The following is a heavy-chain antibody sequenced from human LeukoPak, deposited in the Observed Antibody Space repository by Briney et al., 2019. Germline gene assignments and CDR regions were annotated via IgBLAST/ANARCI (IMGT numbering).Heavy chain of an antibody. CDR2: ISSSSNTI. CDR3: VTDTSMGGLFDY. CDR1: GFTFSSYS. D-gene: IGHD5-18*01. V-gene: IGHV3-48*02. Sequence: GGSLRLSCVASGFTFSSYSMNWVRQAPGKGLEWVSYISSSSNTIYYADSVKGRFTISRDNAKNSLYLQMNSLRDEDTALYYCVTDTSMGGLFDYWGQGTLVTVSS. J-gene: IGHJ4*02.